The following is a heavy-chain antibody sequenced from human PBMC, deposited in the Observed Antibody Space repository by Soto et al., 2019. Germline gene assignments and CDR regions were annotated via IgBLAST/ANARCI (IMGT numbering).Heavy chain of an antibody. Sequence: GGSLRLSCAASGFTFSNYAMSWVRQAPGKGLERVSGISGSGGVTNYADSVKGRFTISRDNSKNTLHLQMNSLRDEDTAIYYCAKGGGSSWFDYWGQGTLVTVSS. CDR3: AKGGGSSWFDY. V-gene: IGHV3-23*01. CDR2: ISGSGGVT. CDR1: GFTFSNYA. D-gene: IGHD6-13*01. J-gene: IGHJ4*02.